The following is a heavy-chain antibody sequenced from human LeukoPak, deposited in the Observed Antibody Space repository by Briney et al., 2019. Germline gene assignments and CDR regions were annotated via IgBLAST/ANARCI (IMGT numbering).Heavy chain of an antibody. CDR1: GYTFTSYG. J-gene: IGHJ4*02. V-gene: IGHV1-2*02. D-gene: IGHD4-11*01. Sequence: ASVKVSCKASGYTFTSYGISWVRQAPGQGLEWMGWINPNSGGTNYAQKFQGRVTMTRDTSIDTVYLELSSLKSDDTAVYYCARDPGHDTSNYGGLDFWGQGTLVTVSS. CDR2: INPNSGGT. CDR3: ARDPGHDTSNYGGLDF.